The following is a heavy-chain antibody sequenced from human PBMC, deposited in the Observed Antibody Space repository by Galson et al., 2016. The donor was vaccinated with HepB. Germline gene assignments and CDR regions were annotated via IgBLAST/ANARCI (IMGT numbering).Heavy chain of an antibody. D-gene: IGHD4-17*01. CDR2: ISPNGSIT. CDR1: GFTFSRNW. V-gene: IGHV3-74*01. CDR3: ARDRDYGRIPILDK. Sequence: SLRLSCAASGFTFSRNWMHWVRQAPGKGLVWISRISPNGSITSYSDSVKGRFTIVRDNAKNTLYVQMNSLRVDGTAVYHCARDRDYGRIPILDKWGQGTQVTVSS. J-gene: IGHJ4*02.